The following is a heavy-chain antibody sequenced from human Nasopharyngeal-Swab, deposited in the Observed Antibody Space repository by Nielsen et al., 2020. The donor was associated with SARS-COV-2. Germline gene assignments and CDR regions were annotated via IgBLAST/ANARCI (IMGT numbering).Heavy chain of an antibody. D-gene: IGHD6-13*01. J-gene: IGHJ4*02. Sequence: SETLSLTCIVSGGSISTYYWSWIRQTPGKGLEWIGHIYYSGSANYNPSLKSRVTFSVDTSKNQFSLNLSSVIAADTAVYYCANSPYRSGWYYFAYWGQGTLVTVAS. CDR1: GGSISTYY. CDR2: IYYSGSA. V-gene: IGHV4-59*13. CDR3: ANSPYRSGWYYFAY.